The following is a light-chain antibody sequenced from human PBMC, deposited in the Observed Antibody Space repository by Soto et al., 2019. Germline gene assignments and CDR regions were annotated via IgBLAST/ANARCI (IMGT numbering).Light chain of an antibody. J-gene: IGLJ3*02. CDR3: QSYDSSLSAL. Sequence: QSVLTQPPSVSGSPGQRVTISCTGSSSNIGAGYDVHWYQQLPGTAPKLIIYGNSNRPSGVPDRFSGSKSGTAASLAITGLQDEDEADYYCQSYDSSLSALFGGGTKVTVL. CDR1: SSNIGAGYD. V-gene: IGLV1-40*01. CDR2: GNS.